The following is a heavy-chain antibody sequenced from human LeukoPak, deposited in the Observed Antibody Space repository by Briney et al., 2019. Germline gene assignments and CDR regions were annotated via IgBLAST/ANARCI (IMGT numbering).Heavy chain of an antibody. J-gene: IGHJ4*02. CDR1: GFTFSSYA. CDR2: ISYDGSNK. D-gene: IGHD3-10*01. CDR3: ARSSMVRGVKGNFFDY. Sequence: GGSLRLSCAASGFTFSSYAMHWVRQAPGKGLEWVAVISYDGSNKYYADSVKGRFTISRDNSKNTLYLQMNSLRAEDTAAYYCARSSMVRGVKGNFFDYWGQGTLVTVSS. V-gene: IGHV3-30-3*01.